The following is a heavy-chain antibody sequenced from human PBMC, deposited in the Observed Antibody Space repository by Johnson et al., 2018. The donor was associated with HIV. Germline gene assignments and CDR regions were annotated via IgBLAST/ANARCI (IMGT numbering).Heavy chain of an antibody. CDR2: IWYDGSNK. Sequence: QVQLVESGGGVVQPGRSLRLSCAASGFTFSSYGMHWVRQAPGKGLEWVAVIWYDGSNKYYADSVKGRFTISRDNSKNTLYLQMNSLRAEDTAVYYLARDPHADTAMADAFDIWGQGTMVTVSS. D-gene: IGHD5-18*01. CDR3: ARDPHADTAMADAFDI. J-gene: IGHJ3*02. V-gene: IGHV3-33*01. CDR1: GFTFSSYG.